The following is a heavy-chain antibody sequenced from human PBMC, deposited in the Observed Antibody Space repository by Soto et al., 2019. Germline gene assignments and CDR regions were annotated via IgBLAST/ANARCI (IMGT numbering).Heavy chain of an antibody. CDR2: ISGSGGST. D-gene: IGHD3-22*01. V-gene: IGHV3-23*01. Sequence: PGGSLRLSCAASGFTFSSYAMSWVRQAPGKGLEWVSAISGSGGSTYYADSVKGRFTISRDNSKNTLYLQMNSLRAEDTAVYYCARAYDSSGYGPYYFDYWGQGTLVTVSS. CDR3: ARAYDSSGYGPYYFDY. CDR1: GFTFSSYA. J-gene: IGHJ4*02.